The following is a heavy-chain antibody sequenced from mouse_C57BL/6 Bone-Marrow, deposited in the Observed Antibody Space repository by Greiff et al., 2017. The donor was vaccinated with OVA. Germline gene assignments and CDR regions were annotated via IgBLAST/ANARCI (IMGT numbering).Heavy chain of an antibody. CDR2: INPYNGGT. CDR1: GYTFTDYY. D-gene: IGHD1-1*01. J-gene: IGHJ2*01. CDR3: ARLDLLGY. Sequence: EVKLMESGPVLVKPGASVKMSCKASGYTFTDYYMNWVKQSHGKSLEWIGVINPYNGGTSYNQKFKGKATLTVDKSSSTAYMELNSLTSEDSAVYYCARLDLLGYWGQGTTLTVSS. V-gene: IGHV1-19*01.